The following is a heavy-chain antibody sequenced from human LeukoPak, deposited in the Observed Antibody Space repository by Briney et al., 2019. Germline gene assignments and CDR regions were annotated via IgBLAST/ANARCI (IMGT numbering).Heavy chain of an antibody. CDR1: GYSISSGYY. Sequence: PSETLSLTCAVSGYSISSGYYWGWIRQPPGKGLEWIGSIYHSGSTYYNPSLKSRVTISVDTSKNQFSLKLSSVTAADTAVYYCASRVKVAGINYFDYWGQGTLVTVSS. J-gene: IGHJ4*02. D-gene: IGHD6-19*01. CDR2: IYHSGST. V-gene: IGHV4-38-2*01. CDR3: ASRVKVAGINYFDY.